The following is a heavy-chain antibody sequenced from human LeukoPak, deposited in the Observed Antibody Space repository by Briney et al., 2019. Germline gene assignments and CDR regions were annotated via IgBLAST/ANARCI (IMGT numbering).Heavy chain of an antibody. D-gene: IGHD6-19*01. J-gene: IGHJ1*01. CDR2: IRYDGSNK. Sequence: GGSLRLSCAASGFTFSSYSMNWVRQAPGKGLEWVAFIRYDGSNKYYADSVKGRFTISRDTSKNTLYLQMNSLRAEDTAVHYCAKDLAVAGNDEYFQHWGQGTLVTVSS. CDR3: AKDLAVAGNDEYFQH. V-gene: IGHV3-30*02. CDR1: GFTFSSYS.